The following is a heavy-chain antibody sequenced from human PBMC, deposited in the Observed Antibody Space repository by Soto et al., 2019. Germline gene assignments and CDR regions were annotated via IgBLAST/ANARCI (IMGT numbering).Heavy chain of an antibody. CDR1: GGSISSDSYY. V-gene: IGHV4-61*01. CDR2: IYYSGST. Sequence: SEILSLTCTVSGGSISSDSYYWSWIRQPPGRGLEWIGYIYYSGSTNYNPSLKSRVTISVDTSKNQFSLKLSSVTAADTAVYYCARVWGGAFDIWGKGTMVTVSS. D-gene: IGHD3-10*01. J-gene: IGHJ3*02. CDR3: ARVWGGAFDI.